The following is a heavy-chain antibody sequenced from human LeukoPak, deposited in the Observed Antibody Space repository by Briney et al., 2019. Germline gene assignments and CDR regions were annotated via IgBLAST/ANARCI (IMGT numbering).Heavy chain of an antibody. J-gene: IGHJ4*02. CDR3: ARKGQWLLLRILDY. Sequence: PSETLSLTCAVYGGSFSGYYWSWIRQPPGKGLEWIGEINHSGSTNYNPSLKSRVTISVDTSKNQFSLELSSVTAADTAVYYCARKGQWLLLRILDYWGQGTLVTVSS. CDR2: INHSGST. CDR1: GGSFSGYY. V-gene: IGHV4-34*01. D-gene: IGHD3-22*01.